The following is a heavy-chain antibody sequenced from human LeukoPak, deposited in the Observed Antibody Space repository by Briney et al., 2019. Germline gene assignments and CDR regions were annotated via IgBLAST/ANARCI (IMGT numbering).Heavy chain of an antibody. J-gene: IGHJ4*02. CDR3: TANFNY. V-gene: IGHV3-74*01. CDR2: INSDESRT. Sequence: GGSLRLSCAASGFTFSTYWMHWVRQVPGKGLVWVSRINSDESRTNYADSVKGRFTISRDNAKNTLYLHMNSLRAEDTAVYYCTANFNYWGQGTLVTVSS. CDR1: GFTFSTYW.